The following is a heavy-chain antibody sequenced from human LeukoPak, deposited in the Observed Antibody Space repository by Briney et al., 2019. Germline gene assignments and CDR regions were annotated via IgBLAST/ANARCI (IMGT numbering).Heavy chain of an antibody. CDR2: IKEDGGDK. CDR3: ARDRGYFVFDY. J-gene: IGHJ4*02. Sequence: PGGSLRLSCAASGFTFSRFWMTWVRQAPGKGLEWVANIKEDGGDKYYVDSVKGRFTVSRDNAKNSLYLQMNSLRDEDTAVYYCARDRGYFVFDYWGQGTLVTVSS. CDR1: GFTFSRFW. V-gene: IGHV3-7*01. D-gene: IGHD3-10*01.